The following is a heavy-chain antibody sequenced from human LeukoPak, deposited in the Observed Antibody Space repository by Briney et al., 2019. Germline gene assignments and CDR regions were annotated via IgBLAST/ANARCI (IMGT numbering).Heavy chain of an antibody. J-gene: IGHJ4*02. CDR3: ARGGEWLDPERTPVDY. CDR1: GFTFRSYA. D-gene: IGHD6-19*01. CDR2: ISYDGSNK. Sequence: GGSLRLSCAASGFTFRSYAIHWVRQAPGKGLEGVAVISYDGSNKYYADSVKGRFTISRDNSKNTLYLQMNSLRAEDTAVYYCARGGEWLDPERTPVDYWGQGTLVTVSS. V-gene: IGHV3-30-3*01.